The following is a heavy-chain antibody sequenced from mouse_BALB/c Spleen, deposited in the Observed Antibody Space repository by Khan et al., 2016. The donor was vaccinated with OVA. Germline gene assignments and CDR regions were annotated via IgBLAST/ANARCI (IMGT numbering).Heavy chain of an antibody. V-gene: IGHV2-3*01. D-gene: IGHD3-1*01. CDR2: IWGDGNS. CDR1: GFSLTCFG. J-gene: IGHJ4*01. Sequence: QVQLKQSGPGLVAPSQILSNTFTVSGFSLTCFGVSLVRQPPGKGLEWLGVIWGDGNSNFHSALRSRLGISKDKSMSQVFLKPNMLQTDDTATYSCAKDRAYYAVDYWGQGTSATVSS. CDR3: AKDRAYYAVDY.